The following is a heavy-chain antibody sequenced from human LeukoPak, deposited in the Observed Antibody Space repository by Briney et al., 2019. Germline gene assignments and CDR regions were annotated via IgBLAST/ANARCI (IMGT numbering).Heavy chain of an antibody. CDR3: ATDPITMVRGHYYYYYGMDV. V-gene: IGHV1-24*01. Sequence: GASVKVSFKVSGYTLTELSMHWVRQAPGKGLEWMGGFDPKDGETIYAQKFQGRVTMTEDTSTDTAYMELSSLRSEDTAVYYCATDPITMVRGHYYYYYGMDVWGQGTTVTVSS. CDR1: GYTLTELS. J-gene: IGHJ6*02. D-gene: IGHD3-10*01. CDR2: FDPKDGET.